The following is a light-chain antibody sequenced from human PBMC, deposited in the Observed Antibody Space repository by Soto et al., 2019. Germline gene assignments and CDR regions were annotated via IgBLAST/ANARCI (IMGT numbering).Light chain of an antibody. Sequence: IVMPLSPATLSLSPGERATITCRASQSVSSNLAWYQQKPGQAPRLLIYGASTRATGIPARFSGSGSGTEFTLTISSLQSEDFAVYYCQQYNNWPRTFGQGTKVDIK. CDR2: GAS. J-gene: IGKJ1*01. CDR3: QQYNNWPRT. V-gene: IGKV3-15*01. CDR1: QSVSSN.